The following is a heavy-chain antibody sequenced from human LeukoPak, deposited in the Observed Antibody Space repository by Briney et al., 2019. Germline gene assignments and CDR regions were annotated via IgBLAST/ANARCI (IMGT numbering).Heavy chain of an antibody. CDR3: AKQYVSGHYYIRD. V-gene: IGHV3-53*01. J-gene: IGHJ4*02. D-gene: IGHD3-10*01. CDR1: GFTVSSTY. CDR2: IYSDGRT. Sequence: GGSLRLSCAASGFTVSSTYISWVRQAPGRGLEWVSVIYSDGRTYYADSLKGRFTISRDSSKNTVYLQMNSLRVEDTAVYYCAKQYVSGHYYIRDWGQGTLVTVSS.